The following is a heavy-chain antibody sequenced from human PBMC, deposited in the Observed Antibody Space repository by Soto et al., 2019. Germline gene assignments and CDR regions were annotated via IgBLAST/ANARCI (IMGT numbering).Heavy chain of an antibody. Sequence: LRLSCAASGFTFSDYSMNWIRQAPGKGLEWVSYISTSGSTIYYADSVKGRFTISRDNAKNSLYLQMNSLRAEDTAVYYCASETYCTDGVCYPVFDYWGQGALVTVSS. CDR2: ISTSGSTI. CDR1: GFTFSDYS. D-gene: IGHD2-8*01. V-gene: IGHV3-11*01. CDR3: ASETYCTDGVCYPVFDY. J-gene: IGHJ4*02.